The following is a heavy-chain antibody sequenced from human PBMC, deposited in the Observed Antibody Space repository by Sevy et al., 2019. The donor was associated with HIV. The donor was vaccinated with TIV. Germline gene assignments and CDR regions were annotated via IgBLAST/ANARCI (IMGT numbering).Heavy chain of an antibody. CDR3: TRDVSSHYFDY. CDR1: RFTFSDYG. V-gene: IGHV3-33*05. CDR2: ISYDGRNQ. J-gene: IGHJ4*02. Sequence: GGSLRLSCAASRFTFSDYGLHWVRQAPGKGLEWVSVISYDGRNQYYAHSVKGRFTISRDNSKNTLYLQMNSLRVEDTAVYYCTRDVSSHYFDYWGQGTLVTVSS.